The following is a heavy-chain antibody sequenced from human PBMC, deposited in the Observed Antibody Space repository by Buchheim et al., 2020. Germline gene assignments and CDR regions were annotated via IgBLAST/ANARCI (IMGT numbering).Heavy chain of an antibody. V-gene: IGHV4-59*08. D-gene: IGHD6-19*01. Sequence: QVQLQESGPGLVKPSETLSLTCSVSGGSIRSNYWSWIRQPPGTGLEWIGYIYYSGSTNYNLSLKSRVPISVATSKNQFSLQLRSVTAADTAVYYCARIVSAPLTVSGGFDHWGQG. CDR2: IYYSGST. J-gene: IGHJ4*02. CDR1: GGSIRSNY. CDR3: ARIVSAPLTVSGGFDH.